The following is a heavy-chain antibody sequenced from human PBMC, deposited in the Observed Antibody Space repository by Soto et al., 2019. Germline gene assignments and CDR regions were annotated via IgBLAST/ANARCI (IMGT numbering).Heavy chain of an antibody. CDR1: GGSISSYY. Sequence: SETLSLTCTVSGGSISSYYWSWIRQPPGKGLEWIGYIYYSGSTNYNPSLKSRVTISVDTSKNQFSLKLSSVTAADTAVYYCARDRRGITIFGVVTGYGMDVWGQGTTVTVSS. CDR2: IYYSGST. CDR3: ARDRRGITIFGVVTGYGMDV. J-gene: IGHJ6*02. D-gene: IGHD3-3*01. V-gene: IGHV4-59*01.